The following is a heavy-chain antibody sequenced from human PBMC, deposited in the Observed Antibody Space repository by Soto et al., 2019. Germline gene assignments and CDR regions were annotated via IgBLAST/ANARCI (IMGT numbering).Heavy chain of an antibody. Sequence: QEELVQSGAEVKKPGSSVNVSCKASGGTFASYSITWVRQAPGQRLEWMGEIIPLLKTVNYAQKFQGRVTMTGDRSTSTVYMALSRLRSDATAVYYCARDPVDLFGYMDVWGHGTTVTVS. CDR2: IIPLLKTV. V-gene: IGHV1-69*06. CDR1: GGTFASYS. D-gene: IGHD6-25*01. CDR3: ARDPVDLFGYMDV. J-gene: IGHJ6*02.